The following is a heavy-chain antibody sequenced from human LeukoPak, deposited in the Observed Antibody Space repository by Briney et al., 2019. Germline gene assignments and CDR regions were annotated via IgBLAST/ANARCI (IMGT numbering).Heavy chain of an antibody. J-gene: IGHJ3*02. Sequence: ASVKVSCKASGYTFTSYDINWVRQATGQGLEWMGWMNPNSGNTGYAQKFQGRVTMTTDTPTATAYMDLGSLRSDDTAIYYCASGNTYYDTLTGQDALDIWGQGTVVTVSS. V-gene: IGHV1-8*01. CDR1: GYTFTSYD. CDR3: ASGNTYYDTLTGQDALDI. D-gene: IGHD3-9*01. CDR2: MNPNSGNT.